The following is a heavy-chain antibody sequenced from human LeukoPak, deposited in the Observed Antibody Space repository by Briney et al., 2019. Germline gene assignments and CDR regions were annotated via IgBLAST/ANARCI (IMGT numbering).Heavy chain of an antibody. D-gene: IGHD4-23*01. CDR2: IYYSGST. CDR3: AGQFIDYGGNCFDY. V-gene: IGHV4-39*01. CDR1: GGSISSSSYY. Sequence: SETLSLTCTVSGGSISSSSYYWGWIRQPPGKGLEWIGSIYYSGSTYYNPSLKSRVTISVDTSKNQFSLKLSSVTAADTAVYYCAGQFIDYGGNCFDYWGQGTLVTVSS. J-gene: IGHJ4*02.